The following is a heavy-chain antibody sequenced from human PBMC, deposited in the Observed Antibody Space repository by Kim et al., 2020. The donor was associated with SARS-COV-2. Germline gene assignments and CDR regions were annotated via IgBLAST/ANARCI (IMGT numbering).Heavy chain of an antibody. CDR1: GFTFSSYW. J-gene: IGHJ5*02. V-gene: IGHV3-7*01. D-gene: IGHD2-2*02. Sequence: GGSLRLSCAASGFTFSSYWMSWVRQAPGKGLEWVANIKQDGSEKYYVDSVKGRFTISRDNAKNSLYLQMNSLRAEDTAVYYCARAGDIVVVPAAIRYNWFDPWGQGTLVTVSS. CDR2: IKQDGSEK. CDR3: ARAGDIVVVPAAIRYNWFDP.